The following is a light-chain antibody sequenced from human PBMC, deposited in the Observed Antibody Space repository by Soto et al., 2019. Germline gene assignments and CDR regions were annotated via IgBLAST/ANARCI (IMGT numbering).Light chain of an antibody. CDR1: QSVNSRY. Sequence: EIVLTQSPGTLSLSPGERGTLSCRASQSVNSRYVAWYQQKPGQAPRLLIYGASSRATGVPDRFSGSGSGTEFTLIISRPEPEDVAVYFCQLYGASPPYTFGQGSKLEIK. V-gene: IGKV3-20*01. CDR2: GAS. J-gene: IGKJ2*01. CDR3: QLYGASPPYT.